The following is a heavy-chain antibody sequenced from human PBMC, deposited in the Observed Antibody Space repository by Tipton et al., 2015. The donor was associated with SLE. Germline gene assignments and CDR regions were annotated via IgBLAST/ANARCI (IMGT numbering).Heavy chain of an antibody. Sequence: LRLSCAASGFTFSSYAMSWVRQAPGKGLEWIGEINHSGSTNYNPSLKSRVSISVDTSKNQFSLKLSSVTAADTAVYYCARGMTTLRYWGQGTLVTVSS. CDR1: GFTFSSYA. D-gene: IGHD4-11*01. CDR2: INHSGST. V-gene: IGHV4-34*01. J-gene: IGHJ4*02. CDR3: ARGMTTLRY.